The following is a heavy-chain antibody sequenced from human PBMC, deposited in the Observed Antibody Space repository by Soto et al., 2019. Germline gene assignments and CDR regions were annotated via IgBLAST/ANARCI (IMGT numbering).Heavy chain of an antibody. CDR3: ARETGTVLYGMDV. Sequence: EVQLVESGGGLVQPGGSLRLSCAASGFTFSSYWMHLVRQAPGTGLVWVSRINSDGSSTSYADSVKGRFTISRDNAKNTLYLQMNSLRAEDTAVYYCARETGTVLYGMDVWGQGTTVTVSS. V-gene: IGHV3-74*01. CDR1: GFTFSSYW. J-gene: IGHJ6*02. CDR2: INSDGSST. D-gene: IGHD1-1*01.